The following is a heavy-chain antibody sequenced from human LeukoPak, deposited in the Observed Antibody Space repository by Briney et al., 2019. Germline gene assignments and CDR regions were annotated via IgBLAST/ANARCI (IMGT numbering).Heavy chain of an antibody. J-gene: IGHJ4*02. CDR2: ISGSGGAT. D-gene: IGHD4-17*01. V-gene: IGHV3-23*01. Sequence: GGSLRLSCAASGFTFSSYAMSWVRQAPGKGLEWVSAISGSGGATYYADSVKGRFTISRDTAKNSLYLQMNSLRVEDTAVYNCARLRDTVTSASDYWGQGTLVTVSS. CDR1: GFTFSSYA. CDR3: ARLRDTVTSASDY.